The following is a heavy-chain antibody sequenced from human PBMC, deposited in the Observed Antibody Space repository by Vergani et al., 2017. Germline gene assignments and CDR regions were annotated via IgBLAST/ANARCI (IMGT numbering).Heavy chain of an antibody. Sequence: VQPVESGGGLVQPGGSLRLSCTASGFTFSNYWMQWVRQAPGKGLMWVSRINSDGDSTSYADSVKGRFTISRDNAKNTLYLQMDSLRAEDTAVYYCARDGWELLDYFYYMDVWGKGTTVTVSS. J-gene: IGHJ6*03. D-gene: IGHD1-26*01. V-gene: IGHV3-74*01. CDR1: GFTFSNYW. CDR2: INSDGDST. CDR3: ARDGWELLDYFYYMDV.